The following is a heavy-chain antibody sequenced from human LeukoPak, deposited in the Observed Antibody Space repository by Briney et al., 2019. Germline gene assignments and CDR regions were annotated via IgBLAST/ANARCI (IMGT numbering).Heavy chain of an antibody. J-gene: IGHJ4*02. CDR1: GYTFTSYY. CDR2: INPSGGST. Sequence: ASVKVSCKASGYTFTSYYMHWVRQAPGQGLEWMGIINPSGGSTSYAQKFQGRVTMTRDTSTSTVYMELSSLRSEDTAVYYCARDMKRMVTQYYFEYWGQGTLVTVSS. CDR3: ARDMKRMVTQYYFEY. V-gene: IGHV1-46*03. D-gene: IGHD2-21*02.